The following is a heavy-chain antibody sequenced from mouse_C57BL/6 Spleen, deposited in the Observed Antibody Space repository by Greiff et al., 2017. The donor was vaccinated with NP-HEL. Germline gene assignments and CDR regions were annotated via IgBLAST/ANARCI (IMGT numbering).Heavy chain of an antibody. V-gene: IGHV1-59*01. D-gene: IGHD2-3*01. CDR1: GYTFTSYW. CDR2: IDPSDSYT. Sequence: QVQLQQPGAELVRPGTSVKLSCKASGYTFTSYWMHWVKQRPGQGLAWIGVIDPSDSYTNYNQKFKGKATLTVDTSSSTAYMQLSSLTSEDSAVYYCARGGVDGYSWFAYWGQGTLVTVSA. J-gene: IGHJ3*01. CDR3: ARGGVDGYSWFAY.